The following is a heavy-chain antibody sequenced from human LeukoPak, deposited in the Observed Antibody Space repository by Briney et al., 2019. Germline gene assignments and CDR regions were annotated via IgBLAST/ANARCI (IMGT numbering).Heavy chain of an antibody. Sequence: PSETLSLTCTVSGGSISSYYWSWIRQPAGKGLEWIGRIYTSGSTNYNPSLKSRVTMSVDTSKNQLSLKLSSVTAADTAVYYCARDVGSSWTGYFDYWGQGTLVTVSS. CDR2: IYTSGST. V-gene: IGHV4-4*07. J-gene: IGHJ4*02. CDR3: ARDVGSSWTGYFDY. CDR1: GGSISSYY. D-gene: IGHD6-13*01.